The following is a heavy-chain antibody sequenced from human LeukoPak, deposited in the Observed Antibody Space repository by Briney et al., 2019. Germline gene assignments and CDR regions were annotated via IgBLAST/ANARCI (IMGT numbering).Heavy chain of an antibody. CDR3: AKDRSIGTYYTFDS. CDR2: VSGSGAIA. J-gene: IGHJ4*02. V-gene: IGHV3-23*01. Sequence: GGSLRLSCAASVFTFNNYAMSWVRQAPGKGLEWVSTVSGSGAIAYYTDSDKGRFTISRDNSKNTLYLQMSSLTAKDTAVYYCAKDRSIGTYYTFDSWGQGTLVTVSS. CDR1: VFTFNNYA. D-gene: IGHD1-26*01.